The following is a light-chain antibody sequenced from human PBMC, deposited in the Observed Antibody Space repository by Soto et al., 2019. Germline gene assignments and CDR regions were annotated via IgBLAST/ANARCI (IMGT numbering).Light chain of an antibody. Sequence: QSALTQPPSASGSPGQSVTSSCTGTSSDVGGFNHVSWYQQYPGKAPKLIIYEVTMRPSGVPDRFSGSKSGNTASLTVSGLQPEDEADYYCSSYGGSYNFVVFGGGTKLTVL. J-gene: IGLJ3*02. CDR3: SSYGGSYNFVV. CDR2: EVT. V-gene: IGLV2-8*01. CDR1: SSDVGGFNH.